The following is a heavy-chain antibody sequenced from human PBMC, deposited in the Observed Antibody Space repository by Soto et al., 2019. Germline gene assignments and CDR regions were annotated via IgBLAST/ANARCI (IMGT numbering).Heavy chain of an antibody. CDR1: GGSISSYY. CDR3: ARRRPIVVVPAAPAGLGYYYYMDV. CDR2: IYYSGST. D-gene: IGHD2-2*01. J-gene: IGHJ6*03. Sequence: SETLSLTCTVSGGSISSYYWSWIRQPPGKGLEWIGYIYYSGSTNYNPSLKSRVTISVDTSKNQFSLKLSSVTAADTAVYYCARRRPIVVVPAAPAGLGYYYYMDVWGKGTTVTVSS. V-gene: IGHV4-59*08.